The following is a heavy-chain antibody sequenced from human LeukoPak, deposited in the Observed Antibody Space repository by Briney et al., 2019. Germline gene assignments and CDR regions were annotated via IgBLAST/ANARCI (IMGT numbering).Heavy chain of an antibody. J-gene: IGHJ4*02. CDR1: GYSFTTYW. Sequence: GESLKISCKASGYSFTTYWIGWVRQMPGKGLEWMGIIYPGDSDTRYSPSFQGQVTISADKSISTAYLQWSSLKASDTAMYYCARQYYDSSGPPDYWGQGTLVTVSS. D-gene: IGHD3-22*01. CDR2: IYPGDSDT. CDR3: ARQYYDSSGPPDY. V-gene: IGHV5-51*01.